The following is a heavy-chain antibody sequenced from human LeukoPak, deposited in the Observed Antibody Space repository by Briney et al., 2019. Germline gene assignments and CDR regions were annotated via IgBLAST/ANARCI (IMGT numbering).Heavy chain of an antibody. Sequence: PGGSLRLSCAASGFTFDDYGMSWVRQAPGKGLEWVSGINWNGGSTGYADSVKGRFTISRDNAKNSLYLQMNSLRAEDTALYYCARGAYGDYDRTPFDYWGQGTLVTVSS. V-gene: IGHV3-20*04. CDR1: GFTFDDYG. J-gene: IGHJ4*02. CDR3: ARGAYGDYDRTPFDY. CDR2: INWNGGST. D-gene: IGHD4-17*01.